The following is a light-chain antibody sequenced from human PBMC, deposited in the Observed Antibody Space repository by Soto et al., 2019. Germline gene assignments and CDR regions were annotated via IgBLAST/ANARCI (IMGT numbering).Light chain of an antibody. CDR3: SSYAGATNLV. J-gene: IGLJ2*01. V-gene: IGLV2-8*01. CDR2: EVS. Sequence: QSALTQPPSASGSPGQSVTISCTGTSSDVGAYNSVSWYQHYPGKAPKLLIYEVSKRPSGVPDRFSGSKSGNTASLTVSGLQAEDEADYYCSSYAGATNLVFGGGTKVTVL. CDR1: SSDVGAYNS.